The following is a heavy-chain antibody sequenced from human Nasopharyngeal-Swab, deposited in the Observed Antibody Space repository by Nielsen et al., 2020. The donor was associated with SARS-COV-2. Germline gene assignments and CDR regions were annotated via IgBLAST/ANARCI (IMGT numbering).Heavy chain of an antibody. Sequence: GVSLKISCAASGFTFSSYDMHWVRQATGKGLEWVSAIGTAGDTYYPGSVKGRFTISRENAKNSLYLQMNSLRAGDTAVYYCARGYYYDSSGYRPRGMDVWGQGTTVTVSS. J-gene: IGHJ6*02. CDR2: IGTAGDT. V-gene: IGHV3-13*01. CDR1: GFTFSSYD. D-gene: IGHD3-22*01. CDR3: ARGYYYDSSGYRPRGMDV.